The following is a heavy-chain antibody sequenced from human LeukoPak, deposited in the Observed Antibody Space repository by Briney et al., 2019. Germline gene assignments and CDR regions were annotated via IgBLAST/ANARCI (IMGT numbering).Heavy chain of an antibody. CDR1: GFTFDDYA. CDR2: ISWNSGSI. Sequence: PGGSLRLSCAASGFTFDDYAMHWVRQAPGKGLEWVSGISWNSGSIGYADSVKGRFTISRDNAKNSLYLQMNSLRAEDTALYHCAKVRRITSPIGAFDIWGQGTMVTVSS. D-gene: IGHD3-10*01. J-gene: IGHJ3*02. CDR3: AKVRRITSPIGAFDI. V-gene: IGHV3-9*01.